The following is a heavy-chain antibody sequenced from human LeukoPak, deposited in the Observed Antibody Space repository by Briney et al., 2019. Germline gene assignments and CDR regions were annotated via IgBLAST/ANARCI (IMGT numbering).Heavy chain of an antibody. CDR2: ISGSGGST. CDR3: AKDWARYYYGSGSPTLFDY. Sequence: GGSLRLPCAASGFTFSSYAMSWVRQAPGKGLEWVSAISGSGGSTYYADSVKGRFTISRDNSKNTLYLQMNSLRAEDTAVYYCAKDWARYYYGSGSPTLFDYWGQGTLVTVSS. CDR1: GFTFSSYA. D-gene: IGHD3-10*01. V-gene: IGHV3-23*01. J-gene: IGHJ4*02.